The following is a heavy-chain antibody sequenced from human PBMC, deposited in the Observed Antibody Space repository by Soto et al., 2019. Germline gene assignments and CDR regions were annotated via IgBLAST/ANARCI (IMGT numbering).Heavy chain of an antibody. CDR2: VYYSGST. J-gene: IGHJ3*02. CDR1: GGSISSYY. CDR3: ARPSSGWSTGWAFDI. D-gene: IGHD6-19*01. V-gene: IGHV4-59*01. Sequence: SETLSLTWTVSGGSISSYYWSWIRQPPGKGLEWIGYVYYSGSTNYNPSLKSRVTISVDTSKNQFSLKLSSVTAADTAVYYCARPSSGWSTGWAFDIWGQGTMVTVSS.